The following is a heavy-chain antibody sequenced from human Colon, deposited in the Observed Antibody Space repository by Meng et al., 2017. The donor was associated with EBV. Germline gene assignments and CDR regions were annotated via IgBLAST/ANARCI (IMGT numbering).Heavy chain of an antibody. CDR1: DLICSNDT. J-gene: IGHJ4*02. Sequence: ASSDLICSNDTMRWDRHDRRRVLWWVSTTRDGGSNTYLPNSLTGLFTICRNYLKNTLSLQMNSLRDEDTATYYSARAGNSNWPYIDYWGQGILVTVSS. CDR2: TRDGGSNT. D-gene: IGHD4-23*01. CDR3: ARAGNSNWPYIDY. V-gene: IGHV3-23*01.